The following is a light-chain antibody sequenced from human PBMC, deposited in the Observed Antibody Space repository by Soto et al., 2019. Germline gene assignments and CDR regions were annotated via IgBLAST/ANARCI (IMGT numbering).Light chain of an antibody. CDR3: QHGSDWPPFT. CDR2: DAS. Sequence: EIVLTQSPASLSLSPGERATLSCGASQSVNSNLAWYQHKPGQAPRLLIYDASNRATGIPARFSGSGSGTDFTLTVSSLEPEDFAVYYCQHGSDWPPFTFGQGTRLE. J-gene: IGKJ5*01. CDR1: QSVNSN. V-gene: IGKV3-11*01.